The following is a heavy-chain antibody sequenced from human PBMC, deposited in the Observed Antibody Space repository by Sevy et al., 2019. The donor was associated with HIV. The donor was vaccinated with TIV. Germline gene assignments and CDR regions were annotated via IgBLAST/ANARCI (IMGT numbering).Heavy chain of an antibody. CDR3: SREGGYTDQGMDV. D-gene: IGHD5-12*01. CDR1: GFTFSSYN. CDR2: IDSSSFNI. J-gene: IGHJ6*02. Sequence: GGSLRLSCSASGFTFSSYNMNWVRHAPGKGLEWLLYIDSSSFNIYYADSVKGRFTVSRDNAKNSLYVQMNSLRGEDTAIYYWSREGGYTDQGMDVWGQGTTVTVS. V-gene: IGHV3-48*01.